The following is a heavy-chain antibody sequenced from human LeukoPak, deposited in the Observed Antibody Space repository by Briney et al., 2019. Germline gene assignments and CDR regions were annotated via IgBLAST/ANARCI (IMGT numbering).Heavy chain of an antibody. V-gene: IGHV3-23*01. J-gene: IGHJ5*02. CDR2: ISDSGGDT. Sequence: GGSLRLSCADSGFTFKNYAMAWVRQAPGKGLEWASVISDSGGDTYYADSVKGRFTISRDNSKNTLYLQMNSLRAEDTALYYCARGRNWFDPWGQGILVTVSS. CDR3: ARGRNWFDP. CDR1: GFTFKNYA.